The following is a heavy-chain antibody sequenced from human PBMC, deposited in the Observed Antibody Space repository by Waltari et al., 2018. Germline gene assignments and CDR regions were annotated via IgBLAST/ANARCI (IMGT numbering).Heavy chain of an antibody. CDR1: DDSLSNYY. Sequence: QVQLQASGPGLVKPSETLSLTCTVSDDSLSNYYWSWIRQPPGKGLEWIGYIYYSGSTNDSRSLKSRVTISVDTSQNQFSLKLSSVTAADTAVYYCARGSGGYSGYERLSDYGGQGTRVTVSS. V-gene: IGHV4-59*01. D-gene: IGHD5-12*01. J-gene: IGHJ4*02. CDR2: IYYSGST. CDR3: ARGSGGYSGYERLSDY.